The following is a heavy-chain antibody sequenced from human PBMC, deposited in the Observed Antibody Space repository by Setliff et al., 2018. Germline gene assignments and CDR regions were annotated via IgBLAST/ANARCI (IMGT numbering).Heavy chain of an antibody. CDR3: ARMSTSGPHYDY. CDR1: GYTFIDYD. V-gene: IGHV1-8*03. CDR2: MNPNTGTA. J-gene: IGHJ4*02. D-gene: IGHD2-8*02. Sequence: ASVKVSCKASGYTFIDYDINWVRQAPGQGLEWMGWMNPNTGTADYAHKFQGRVTITRDTSITTAYMELRSLRSEDTALYYCARMSTSGPHYDYWGQGTLVTVSS.